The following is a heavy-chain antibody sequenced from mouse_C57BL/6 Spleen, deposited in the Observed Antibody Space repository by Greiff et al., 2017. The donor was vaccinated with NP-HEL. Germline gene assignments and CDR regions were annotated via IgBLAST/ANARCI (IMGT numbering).Heavy chain of an antibody. J-gene: IGHJ4*01. Sequence: VQLQQSGPGLVKPSQSLSLTCSVTGYSITSGYYWNWIRQFPGNKLEWMGYISYDGSNNYNPSLKNRISITRDTSKNQFFLKLNSVTTEDTATYYCAREGPYCAMDYWGQGTSVTVSS. D-gene: IGHD2-10*01. CDR2: ISYDGSN. CDR1: GYSITSGYY. V-gene: IGHV3-6*01. CDR3: AREGPYCAMDY.